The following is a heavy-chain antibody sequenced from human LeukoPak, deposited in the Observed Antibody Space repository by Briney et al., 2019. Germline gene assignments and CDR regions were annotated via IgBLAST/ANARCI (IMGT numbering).Heavy chain of an antibody. D-gene: IGHD3-10*01. CDR3: ARRVTMVRGVIHHAFDI. CDR2: IYYSGST. Sequence: PSETLSLTCTVSGGSISGSSYYWGWIRQPPGKGLEWIGSIYYSGSTYYNPSLKSRVTISVDTSKNQFSLKLSSVTAADTAVYHCARRVTMVRGVIHHAFDIWGQGTMVTVSS. J-gene: IGHJ3*02. CDR1: GGSISGSSYY. V-gene: IGHV4-39*01.